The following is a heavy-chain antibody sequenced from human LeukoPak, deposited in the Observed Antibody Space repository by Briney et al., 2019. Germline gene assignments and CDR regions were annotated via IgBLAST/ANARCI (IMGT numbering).Heavy chain of an antibody. CDR1: GGSFSGYY. Sequence: SETLSLTCAVYGGSFSGYYRSWIRQPPGKGLEWIGEINHSGSTNYNPSLKSRVTISVDTSKNQFSLKLSSVTAADTAVYYCASTPLFGGFDPWGQGTLVTVSS. D-gene: IGHD3-16*01. CDR2: INHSGST. V-gene: IGHV4-34*01. CDR3: ASTPLFGGFDP. J-gene: IGHJ5*02.